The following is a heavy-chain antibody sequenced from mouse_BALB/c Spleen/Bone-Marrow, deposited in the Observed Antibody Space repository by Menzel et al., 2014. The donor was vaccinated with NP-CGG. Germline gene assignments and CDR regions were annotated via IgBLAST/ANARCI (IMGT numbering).Heavy chain of an antibody. J-gene: IGHJ2*01. Sequence: EVQGVESGPELVKPGASVKISCKTSGYTFTEYTMHWVKQSHGKSLEWIGGINPNNGGTSYSQKLKGEATLTVDKSSSTAYMELRSLTSEDSAVYYCARRSTTATRYFDYWGQGTTLTVSS. CDR3: ARRSTTATRYFDY. V-gene: IGHV1-18*01. CDR1: GYTFTEYT. CDR2: INPNNGGT. D-gene: IGHD1-2*01.